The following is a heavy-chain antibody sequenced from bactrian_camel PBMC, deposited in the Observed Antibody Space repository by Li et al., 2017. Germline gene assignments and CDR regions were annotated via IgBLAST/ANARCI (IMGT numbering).Heavy chain of an antibody. CDR2: FYTGEDGTT. CDR3: AASAKCAALGRGEFGRGLTSVG. J-gene: IGHJ6*01. D-gene: IGHD1*01. CDR1: GYTPSGSC. V-gene: IGHV3S54*01. Sequence: HVQLVESGGGSVQAGGSLTLSCVASGYTPSGSCLGWFRQAPGKEREVVATFYTGEDGTTEFTNAVKGRFSISQDNAKSTLYLQMNSLKPEDTGMYYCAASAKCAALGRGEFGRGLTSVGGARGPRSPS.